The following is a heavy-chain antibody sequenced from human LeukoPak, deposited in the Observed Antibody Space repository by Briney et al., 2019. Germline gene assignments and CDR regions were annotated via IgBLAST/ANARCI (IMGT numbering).Heavy chain of an antibody. V-gene: IGHV3-48*01. CDR2: ISSSGSTI. CDR1: GFTFSSYS. D-gene: IGHD1-26*01. Sequence: GGSLRLSCAASGFTFSSYSMNWVRQAPGKGLDWVSHISSSGSTIYYADSVKGRFTISRDNAKNSLYLQMNSLRAEDTAMYYCARDPDQIVGANFDYWGQGTLVTVSS. CDR3: ARDPDQIVGANFDY. J-gene: IGHJ4*02.